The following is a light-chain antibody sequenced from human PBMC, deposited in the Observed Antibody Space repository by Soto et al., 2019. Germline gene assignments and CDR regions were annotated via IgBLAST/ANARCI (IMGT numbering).Light chain of an antibody. Sequence: QSVLTQPPSASGSPGQSVTISCTGTSSDVGAYNYVSWYQQHPGKAPKFIIYEVSKRPSGVPDRFSGSKSGNTASLTVSGLQAEDEADYYCSSYAGSNNVVFGGGTKLTVL. V-gene: IGLV2-8*01. CDR2: EVS. CDR3: SSYAGSNNVV. CDR1: SSDVGAYNY. J-gene: IGLJ2*01.